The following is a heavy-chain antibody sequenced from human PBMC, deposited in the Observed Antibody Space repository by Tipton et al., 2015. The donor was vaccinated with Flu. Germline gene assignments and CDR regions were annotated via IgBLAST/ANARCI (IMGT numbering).Heavy chain of an antibody. D-gene: IGHD3-3*01. J-gene: IGHJ6*02. CDR1: GGSISSGGYY. V-gene: IGHV4-31*03. CDR2: IYYSGST. CDR3: ARHTGRDDFWSGYGYGMDV. Sequence: TLSITCTVSGGSISSGGYYWSWIRQHPGKGLEWIGYIYYSGSTYYNPSLKSRVTISVDTSKNQFSLKLSSVTAADTAVYYCARHTGRDDFWSGYGYGMDVWDQGP.